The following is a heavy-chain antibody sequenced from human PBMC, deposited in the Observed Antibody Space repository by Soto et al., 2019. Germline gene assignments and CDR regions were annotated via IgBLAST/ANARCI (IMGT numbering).Heavy chain of an antibody. D-gene: IGHD3-16*01. CDR3: AMVDVYVTPSPQDV. J-gene: IGHJ6*02. CDR2: SNTYNGNT. Sequence: QVQLVQSGAEVKNPGASVKVSCKTSGYTFTSYGIGWARQAPGQGLEWMGWSNTYNGNTNYEQNLQGRVTLTTDTSTSTAYMELRSLRSNDAAIYYCAMVDVYVTPSPQDVWGQGTTVTVSS. CDR1: GYTFTSYG. V-gene: IGHV1-18*01.